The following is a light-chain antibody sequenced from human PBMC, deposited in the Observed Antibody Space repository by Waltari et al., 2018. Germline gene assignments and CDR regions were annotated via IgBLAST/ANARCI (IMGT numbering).Light chain of an antibody. CDR2: GAS. J-gene: IGKJ1*01. Sequence: EILLTQTPGTLSLSPGERATLSCRGSQSVTRALAWYQQKPGQAPRLLIYGASNRATGIPDRFSGSGSGTDFSLTISRLEPEDFAVYYCQHYVRLPATFGQGTKVEIK. CDR1: QSVTRAL. CDR3: QHYVRLPAT. V-gene: IGKV3-20*01.